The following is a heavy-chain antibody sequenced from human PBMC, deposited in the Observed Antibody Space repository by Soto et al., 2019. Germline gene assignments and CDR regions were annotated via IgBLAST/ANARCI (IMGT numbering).Heavy chain of an antibody. CDR2: ISGSGGST. D-gene: IGHD5-12*01. V-gene: IGHV3-23*01. Sequence: GGSLRLSCAASGFTFSSYAMSWVRQAPGKGLEWVSAISGSGGSTYYADSVKGRFTISRDNSKNTLYLQMNSLRAEDTAVYYCAKSHRIRWLRRGGYYYYMDVWGKGTTVTVSS. CDR1: GFTFSSYA. J-gene: IGHJ6*03. CDR3: AKSHRIRWLRRGGYYYYMDV.